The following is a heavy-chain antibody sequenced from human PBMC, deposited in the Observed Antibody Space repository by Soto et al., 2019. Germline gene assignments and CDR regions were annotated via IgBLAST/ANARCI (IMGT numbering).Heavy chain of an antibody. CDR2: ISSSSSTT. J-gene: IGHJ6*02. CDR3: ARVIMDV. Sequence: GSLRLSCAASGFTFDDYTMHWVRQAPGKGLEWVSDISSSSSTTYYADSVKGRFTISRDNAKNSLYLQMNSLRDEDTAVYYCARVIMDVWGQGTTVTVSS. CDR1: GFTFDDYT. V-gene: IGHV3-48*02.